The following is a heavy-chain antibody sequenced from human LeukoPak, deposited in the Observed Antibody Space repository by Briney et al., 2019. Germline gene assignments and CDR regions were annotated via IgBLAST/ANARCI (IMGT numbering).Heavy chain of an antibody. CDR2: IYPADYDT. CDR1: GYSFTIYW. V-gene: IGHV5-51*01. Sequence: AESLLILCQSSGYSFTIYWIAWVLQMPGKGLEWMGIIYPADYDTRYSPSFQGQVTISVDNSINTAYVQWSSLEASDTAMYYCARLTYDGKGYYPGNWGQGTWVTVSS. D-gene: IGHD3-22*01. J-gene: IGHJ4*02. CDR3: ARLTYDGKGYYPGN.